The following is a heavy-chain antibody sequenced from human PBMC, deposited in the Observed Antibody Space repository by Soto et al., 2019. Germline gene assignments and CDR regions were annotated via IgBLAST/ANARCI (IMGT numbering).Heavy chain of an antibody. CDR2: IRSKAYSGTT. CDR1: GFSFGDSA. Sequence: GGSLRLSCTASGFSFGDSAMSWFRQAPGKGLEWVGIIRSKAYSGTTEYAASVRGRFTISRDDSNSIAHLQMNSLKTEDTAVYYCTRLYSSGWYWFDPWGQGTLVTVSS. J-gene: IGHJ5*02. D-gene: IGHD6-19*01. V-gene: IGHV3-49*03. CDR3: TRLYSSGWYWFDP.